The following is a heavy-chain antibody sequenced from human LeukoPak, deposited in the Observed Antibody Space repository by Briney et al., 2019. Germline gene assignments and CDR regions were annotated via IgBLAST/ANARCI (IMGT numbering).Heavy chain of an antibody. CDR3: ARVKGSGWLMYYFDY. D-gene: IGHD6-19*01. V-gene: IGHV3-21*01. Sequence: PGGSLRLSCAASGFTFSSYSMNWVLQAPGKGLKWVSAISSSSSYIYYADSVKGRFTISRDNAKNSLYLQMNSLRAEDTAVYYCARVKGSGWLMYYFDYWGQGTLVTVSS. CDR1: GFTFSSYS. CDR2: ISSSSSYI. J-gene: IGHJ4*02.